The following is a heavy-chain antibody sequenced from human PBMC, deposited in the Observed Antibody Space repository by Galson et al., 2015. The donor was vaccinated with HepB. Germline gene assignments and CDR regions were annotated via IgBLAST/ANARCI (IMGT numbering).Heavy chain of an antibody. D-gene: IGHD2-21*01. J-gene: IGHJ5*02. CDR1: GFAFNTYN. CDR3: ARSCGTITCLFDYFDP. V-gene: IGHV3-30*04. CDR2: VAFDGNYE. Sequence: SLRLSCAASGFAFNTYNIHWVRQAPGKGLDWVAVVAFDGNYEYYADSVKGRFTISRDTSKNTVDLHMDSLRPEDTAVYYCARSCGTITCLFDYFDPWGQGTLVTVSS.